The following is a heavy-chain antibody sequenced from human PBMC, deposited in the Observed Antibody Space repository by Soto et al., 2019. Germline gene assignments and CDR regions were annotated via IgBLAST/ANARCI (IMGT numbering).Heavy chain of an antibody. CDR2: ISAHNGNT. J-gene: IGHJ4*02. CDR3: ARGGYGDY. Sequence: QVHLVQSGAEVKKPGASVKVSCKGSGYGFTTYGITWVRQAPGQGLEWMAWISAHNGNTNYAQKLQGRVTVTRDTSTSTAYMGLRSLRSDATTVYYCARGGYGDYWGQGALVTVSS. CDR1: GYGFTTYG. V-gene: IGHV1-18*01. D-gene: IGHD5-12*01.